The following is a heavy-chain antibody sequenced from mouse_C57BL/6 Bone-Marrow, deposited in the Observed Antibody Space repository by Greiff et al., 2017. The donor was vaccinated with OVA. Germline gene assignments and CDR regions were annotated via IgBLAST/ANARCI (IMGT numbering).Heavy chain of an antibody. CDR2: IHPNSGST. V-gene: IGHV1-64*01. CDR3: TRGTVTRAWFAY. Sequence: QVQLKQPGAELVKPGASVKLSCKASGYTFTSYWMHWVKQRPGQGLEWIGMIHPNSGSTNYNEKFKSKATLTVDKSSSTAYMQLSSLTSEDSAVYYCTRGTVTRAWFAYWGQGTLVTVSA. CDR1: GYTFTSYW. J-gene: IGHJ3*01. D-gene: IGHD1-1*01.